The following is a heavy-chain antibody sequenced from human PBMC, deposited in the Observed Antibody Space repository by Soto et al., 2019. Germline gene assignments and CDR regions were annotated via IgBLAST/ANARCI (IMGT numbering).Heavy chain of an antibody. J-gene: IGHJ4*02. V-gene: IGHV3-33*01. Sequence: GGSLRLSCAASGFTFSSYGMHWVRQAPGKGLEWVAVIWYDGSNKYYADSVKGRFTISRDNSKNTPYLQMNSLRAEDTAVYYCARVRPPSYYDSSGYYYELGYWGQGTLVTVSS. CDR2: IWYDGSNK. CDR1: GFTFSSYG. D-gene: IGHD3-22*01. CDR3: ARVRPPSYYDSSGYYYELGY.